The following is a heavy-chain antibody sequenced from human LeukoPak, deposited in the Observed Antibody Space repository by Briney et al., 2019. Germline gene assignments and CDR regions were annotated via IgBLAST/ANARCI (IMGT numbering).Heavy chain of an antibody. Sequence: GGSLRLSCAASAFTVSSNYMSRVRQAPGKGLEWVSVIYSGSSTYYADSVKGRFTISRDNSKNTLYLQMNSLRAEDTAVYYCARDVIDGPAGVDYWGQGTLVTISS. V-gene: IGHV3-66*02. CDR2: IYSGSST. J-gene: IGHJ4*02. D-gene: IGHD2/OR15-2a*01. CDR1: AFTVSSNY. CDR3: ARDVIDGPAGVDY.